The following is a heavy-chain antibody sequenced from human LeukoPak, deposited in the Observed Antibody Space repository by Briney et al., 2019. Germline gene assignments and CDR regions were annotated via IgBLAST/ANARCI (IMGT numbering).Heavy chain of an antibody. V-gene: IGHV4-4*07. CDR1: GGSISSYY. CDR2: IYTSGST. Sequence: SETLSLICTVSGGSISSYYWSWIRKPAGKGLEWIGRIYTSGSTNYNPSLKSRVTMSVDTSKNQFSLKLSSVTAADTAVYYCAREGPWGGYDILTGYYDYYYYGMGVWGQGTTVTVSS. CDR3: AREGPWGGYDILTGYYDYYYYGMGV. D-gene: IGHD3-9*01. J-gene: IGHJ6*02.